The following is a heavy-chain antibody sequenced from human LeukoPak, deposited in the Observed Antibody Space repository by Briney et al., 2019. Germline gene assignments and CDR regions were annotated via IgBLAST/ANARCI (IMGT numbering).Heavy chain of an antibody. CDR1: GFTFSGYW. D-gene: IGHD6-19*01. Sequence: GGSLRLSCAGYGFTFSGYWMSWVRQAPGKGLEWVADIRGSGGDTYYADSVKGRFTISRDNSKNSLYLQMNSLRAEDTAVYYCAKAGASSSGWPTWGQGTLVTVSS. CDR2: IRGSGGDT. J-gene: IGHJ5*02. V-gene: IGHV3-23*01. CDR3: AKAGASSSGWPT.